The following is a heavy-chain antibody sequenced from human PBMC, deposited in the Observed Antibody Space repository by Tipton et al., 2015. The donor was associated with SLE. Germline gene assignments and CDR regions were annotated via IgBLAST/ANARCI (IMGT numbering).Heavy chain of an antibody. D-gene: IGHD6-13*01. CDR3: TIYYSSGITAAGPDAYFFVY. CDR2: IRRKAYGGKK. J-gene: IGHJ4*02. V-gene: IGHV3-49*03. CDR1: GITFGDFD. Sequence: SLRLSCTASGITFGDFDMSWIRQAPGKGLEWVGFIRRKAYGGKKEYAAYGKGRFTISRDDYISIAYLQMIRLENEDTDVYYCTIYYSSGITAAGPDAYFFVYGGQGTLVTFSS.